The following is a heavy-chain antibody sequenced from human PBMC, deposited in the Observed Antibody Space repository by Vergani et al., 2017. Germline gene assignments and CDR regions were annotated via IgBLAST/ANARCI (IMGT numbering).Heavy chain of an antibody. V-gene: IGHV1-58*01. CDR1: GFTFTSSA. D-gene: IGHD3-3*01. Sequence: QMQLVQSGPEVKKPGTSVKVSCKASGFTFTSSAVQWVRQARGQRLEWIGWIVVGSGNTNYAQKFQERVTITRDMSTSTAYMELSSLRSEDTAMYYCAADSGFLEWLSTPYGMDVWGQGTTVTVSS. CDR2: IVVGSGNT. J-gene: IGHJ6*02. CDR3: AADSGFLEWLSTPYGMDV.